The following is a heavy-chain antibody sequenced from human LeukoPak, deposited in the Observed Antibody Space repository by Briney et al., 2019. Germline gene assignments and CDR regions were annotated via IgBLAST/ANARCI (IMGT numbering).Heavy chain of an antibody. CDR1: GISLSNYG. D-gene: IGHD3-22*01. CDR3: AKRGVVIRVILVGFHKEAYYFDS. V-gene: IGHV3-23*01. CDR2: ISGSGGGT. Sequence: GGSLRLSCAVSGISLSNYGMSWVRQAPGKGLEWVAGISGSGGGTHYADSVKGRFTISRDNPKNTLYLQMNRLRAEDTAVYFCAKRGVVIRVILVGFHKEAYYFDSWGQGALVTVSS. J-gene: IGHJ4*02.